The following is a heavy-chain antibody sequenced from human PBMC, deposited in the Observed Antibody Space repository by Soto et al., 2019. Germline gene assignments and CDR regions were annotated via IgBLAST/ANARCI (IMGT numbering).Heavy chain of an antibody. V-gene: IGHV3-23*01. CDR2: ISASGGAR. D-gene: IGHD3-16*02. CDR3: VKEFGDYVWWTYRGGVAV. J-gene: IGHJ6*02. CDR1: GFTFSNYA. Sequence: EVQLLESGGGLVQPGGSLRLSCAASGFTFSNYAMTWVRQAPGQGLEWVPVISASGGARYYEDSVRGRFTISRDNSKNTLYLQINSLRAADTALYYCVKEFGDYVWWTYRGGVAVWGQGTTVTVSS.